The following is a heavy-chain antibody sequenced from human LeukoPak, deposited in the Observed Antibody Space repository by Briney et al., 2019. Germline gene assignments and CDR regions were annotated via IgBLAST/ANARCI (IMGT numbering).Heavy chain of an antibody. CDR2: ISSSGSTI. Sequence: PGGSLRLSCAASGFTFSSYEMNWVRQAPGKGLEWVSYISSSGSTIYYADSVKGRFTISRDNAKNSLYLQMNSLRAEDTAVYYCAREPSIHAGYYDILTGDGYWGQGTLVTVSS. V-gene: IGHV3-48*03. D-gene: IGHD3-9*01. J-gene: IGHJ4*02. CDR1: GFTFSSYE. CDR3: AREPSIHAGYYDILTGDGY.